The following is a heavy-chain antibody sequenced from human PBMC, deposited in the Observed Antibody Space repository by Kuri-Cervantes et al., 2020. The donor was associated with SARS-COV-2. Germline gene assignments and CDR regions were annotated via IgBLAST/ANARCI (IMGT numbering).Heavy chain of an antibody. V-gene: IGHV1-3*01. D-gene: IGHD2-2*01. CDR3: ARRDIVVVPGVNYALDI. CDR2: INAGNGKT. Sequence: ASVKVSCKASGCTFTSYAMHWVRQAPGQRLEWMGWINAGNGKTKYSQKFQGRVTITRDTSASTAYMELSSLRSEDTAVYYCARRDIVVVPGVNYALDIWGQGTTVTVSS. CDR1: GCTFTSYA. J-gene: IGHJ3*02.